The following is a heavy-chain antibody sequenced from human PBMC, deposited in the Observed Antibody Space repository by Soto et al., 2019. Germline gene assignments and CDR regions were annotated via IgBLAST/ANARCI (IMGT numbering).Heavy chain of an antibody. V-gene: IGHV1-46*03. Sequence: SCRRSWYTDTSYNMLLVGQAHRQGLEWMGIINPSGGSTSYAQKFQGRVTMTRDTSTSTVYMELSSLRSEDTAVYYCARVSRPQDTARVTLYWFDPWGQRTLVPVSS. CDR2: INPSGGST. CDR3: ARVSRPQDTARVTLYWFDP. CDR1: WYTDTSYN. D-gene: IGHD5-18*01. J-gene: IGHJ5*02.